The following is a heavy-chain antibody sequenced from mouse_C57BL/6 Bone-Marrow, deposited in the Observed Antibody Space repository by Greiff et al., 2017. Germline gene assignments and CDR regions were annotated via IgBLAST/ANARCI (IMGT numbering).Heavy chain of an antibody. J-gene: IGHJ2*01. Sequence: EVQLQQSGAELVRPGASVKLSCTASGFNIKDYYMHWVKQRPEQGLEWIGRIDPEDGDTEYAPKFQGKATMTADTSSNTAYLQLSSLTSEDTAVYYCTTAATTKRPFDYWGQGTTLTVSA. V-gene: IGHV14-1*01. D-gene: IGHD1-1*01. CDR2: IDPEDGDT. CDR1: GFNIKDYY. CDR3: TTAATTKRPFDY.